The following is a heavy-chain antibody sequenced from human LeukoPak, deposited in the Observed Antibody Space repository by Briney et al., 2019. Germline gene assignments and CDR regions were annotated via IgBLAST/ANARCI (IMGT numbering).Heavy chain of an antibody. CDR3: AGQSRLGYCSGGSCYSQPFDP. Sequence: PGGSLRLSCAASGFTFSSYWMSWVRQAPGKGLEWVSYISSSGFNIYYADSVKGRFTISRDNAKNSLYLQMNSLRAEDTAVYYCAGQSRLGYCSGGSCYSQPFDPWGQGTLVTVSS. CDR2: ISSSGFNI. D-gene: IGHD2-15*01. CDR1: GFTFSSYW. J-gene: IGHJ5*02. V-gene: IGHV3-48*04.